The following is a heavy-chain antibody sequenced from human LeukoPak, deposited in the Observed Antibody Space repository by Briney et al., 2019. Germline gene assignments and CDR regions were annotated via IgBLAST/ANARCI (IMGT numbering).Heavy chain of an antibody. Sequence: GASVKVSCKASGGTFSSYAISWVRQAPGQGLEWMGRIIPILGIANYAQKLQGRVTITADKSTSTAYMELSSLRSEDTAVYYCARGYCSGGSCYADYWGRGTLVTVSS. CDR2: IIPILGIA. J-gene: IGHJ4*02. V-gene: IGHV1-69*04. CDR3: ARGYCSGGSCYADY. CDR1: GGTFSSYA. D-gene: IGHD2-15*01.